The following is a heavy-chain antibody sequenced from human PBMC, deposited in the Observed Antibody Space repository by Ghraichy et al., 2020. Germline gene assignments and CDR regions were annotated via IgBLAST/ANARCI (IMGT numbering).Heavy chain of an antibody. CDR1: GGSVSSDIYY. V-gene: IGHV4-61*01. Sequence: SETLSLTCTVSGGSVSSDIYYWSWIRQPPGKGLEWIGYIYYSGSTNHNPSLKSRVTILGDTSKNPFSLKLSSVTAADTAIFYCARAERMSSGPVSAFDVWGQGTMVTVSS. D-gene: IGHD6-19*01. J-gene: IGHJ3*01. CDR3: ARAERMSSGPVSAFDV. CDR2: IYYSGST.